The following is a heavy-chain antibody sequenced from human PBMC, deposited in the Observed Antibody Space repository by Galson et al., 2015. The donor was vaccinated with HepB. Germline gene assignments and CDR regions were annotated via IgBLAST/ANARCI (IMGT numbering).Heavy chain of an antibody. V-gene: IGHV5-51*01. CDR2: IYPGDSDT. Sequence: QSGAEVKKPGESLKISCKGSGYSFTSYWIGWVRQMPGKGLEWMGIIYPGDSDTRYSPSFQGQVTISADKSISTAYLQWSSLKASDTAMYYCARREGADIGTDYDILTGYSHWGQGTLVTVSS. CDR1: GYSFTSYW. D-gene: IGHD3-9*01. J-gene: IGHJ4*02. CDR3: ARREGADIGTDYDILTGYSH.